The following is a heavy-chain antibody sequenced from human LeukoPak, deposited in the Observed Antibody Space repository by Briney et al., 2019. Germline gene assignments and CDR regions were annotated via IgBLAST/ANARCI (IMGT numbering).Heavy chain of an antibody. V-gene: IGHV1-18*01. CDR2: ISAYNGNT. Sequence: ASVKVSCKASGYTFTSYGISWVRQAPGQGLEWMGWISAYNGNTNYAQKLQGRVTMTTDTSTSTAYMELRSLRSDDTAVYYCARDDSVWFGEVSHDYWGQGTLVTVSS. J-gene: IGHJ4*02. CDR3: ARDDSVWFGEVSHDY. D-gene: IGHD3-10*01. CDR1: GYTFTSYG.